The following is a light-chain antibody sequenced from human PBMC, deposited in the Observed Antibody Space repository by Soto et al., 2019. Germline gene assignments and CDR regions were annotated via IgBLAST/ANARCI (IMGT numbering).Light chain of an antibody. CDR2: DAS. CDR3: QQYNGFSPT. J-gene: IGKJ1*01. CDR1: QGVSTY. V-gene: IGKV1-13*02. Sequence: AIQLTQSPSSLSASVGDIVTITCRARQGVSTYLAWYQQKPGKAPKLLIYDASSLETGVPSRFSGSGSGTEFTLTISSLQPDDFATYYCQQYNGFSPTFGQGTKVDI.